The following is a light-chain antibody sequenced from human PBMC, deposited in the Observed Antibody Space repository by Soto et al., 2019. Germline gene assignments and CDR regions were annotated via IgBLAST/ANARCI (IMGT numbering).Light chain of an antibody. V-gene: IGLV2-11*01. CDR2: DVT. CDR3: CSYAGAFV. Sequence: QSALTQPRSVSGSPGQSVTISCSGTSRDVGGYDYVSWYQQHPGKAPKLMIYDVTKRPSGVPDRFSGSKSGNTASLTISGLQGDDEADYYCCSYAGAFVFGTGTKVTVL. J-gene: IGLJ1*01. CDR1: SRDVGGYDY.